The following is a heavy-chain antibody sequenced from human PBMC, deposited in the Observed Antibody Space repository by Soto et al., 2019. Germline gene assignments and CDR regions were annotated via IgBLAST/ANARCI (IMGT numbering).Heavy chain of an antibody. Sequence: GWSLRLSCAASGFTFSNYAMSWVRQAPGKGLEWVSGISGSGGSTYYTNSMKGRFTISRDNSKNTLYLQMNSLRAEDTAVYYCAYSSTPFDYWGQGTLVTVSS. J-gene: IGHJ4*02. D-gene: IGHD6-13*01. CDR1: GFTFSNYA. CDR2: ISGSGGST. CDR3: AYSSTPFDY. V-gene: IGHV3-23*01.